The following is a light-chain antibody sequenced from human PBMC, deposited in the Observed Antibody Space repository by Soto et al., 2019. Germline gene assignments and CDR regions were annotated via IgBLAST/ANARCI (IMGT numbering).Light chain of an antibody. V-gene: IGKV3-20*01. Sequence: EIVLTQSPGTLSLSPGERATISCRASQSVSSSYLAWYQQKPDQAPRLLIYGASSRATGIPVRFSGSGAGTDFTLTISRLDPEDFAVYYCQQYGSSPYTFGQGTKLEIK. J-gene: IGKJ2*01. CDR1: QSVSSSY. CDR3: QQYGSSPYT. CDR2: GAS.